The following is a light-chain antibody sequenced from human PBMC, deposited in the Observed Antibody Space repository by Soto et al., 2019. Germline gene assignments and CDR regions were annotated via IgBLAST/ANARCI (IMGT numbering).Light chain of an antibody. CDR3: KSYAGSNTYV. CDR2: EVV. J-gene: IGLJ1*01. Sequence: ALAQSPAPVGSPAQSITISCAGTKNDIGGYDFVSLYQHHPGKAPRLSIYEVVQRPSGVPDRFSGSKSGNTASLTVSGLQAADEADYFCKSYAGSNTYVFGSGTKV. CDR1: KNDIGGYDF. V-gene: IGLV2-8*01.